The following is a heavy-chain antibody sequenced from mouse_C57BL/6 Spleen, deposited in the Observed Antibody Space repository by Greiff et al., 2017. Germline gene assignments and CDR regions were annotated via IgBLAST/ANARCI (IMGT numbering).Heavy chain of an antibody. CDR1: GYAFSSYW. CDR3: AREDTTVVSYFDY. J-gene: IGHJ2*01. Sequence: LVESGASVKISCKASGYAFSSYWMNWVKQRPGKGLEWIGQIYPGDGDTNYNGKFKGKATLTADKSSSTAYMQLSSLTSEDSAVYFCAREDTTVVSYFDYWGQGTTLTVSS. CDR2: IYPGDGDT. V-gene: IGHV1-80*01. D-gene: IGHD1-1*01.